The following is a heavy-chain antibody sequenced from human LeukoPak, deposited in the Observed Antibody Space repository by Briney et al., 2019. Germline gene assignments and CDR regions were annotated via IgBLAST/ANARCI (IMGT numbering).Heavy chain of an antibody. CDR3: ARVIAAAGTGSYFDY. CDR1: GGSISSYY. CDR2: IYYSGST. V-gene: IGHV4-59*08. D-gene: IGHD6-13*01. Sequence: PSETLSLTCTVSGGSISSYYWSWIRQPPGKGLEWIGYIYYSGSTNYNPSLKSRVTISVDTSKNQFSLKLSSVTAADTAVCYCARVIAAAGTGSYFDYWGQGTLVTVSS. J-gene: IGHJ4*02.